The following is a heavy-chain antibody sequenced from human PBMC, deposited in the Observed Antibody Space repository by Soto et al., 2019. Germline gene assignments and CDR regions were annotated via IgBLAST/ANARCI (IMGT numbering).Heavy chain of an antibody. J-gene: IGHJ6*02. CDR2: IIPIFATA. CDR1: GGTFSSYA. Sequence: VASVKVSCKASGGTFSSYAISWVRQAPGQGLEWMGGIIPIFATANYAQKFQGRVTITADESTSTAYMELSRLRSEDTAVYYCARRLGGNYGMDVRGQGTTVTVSS. D-gene: IGHD1-26*01. CDR3: ARRLGGNYGMDV. V-gene: IGHV1-69*01.